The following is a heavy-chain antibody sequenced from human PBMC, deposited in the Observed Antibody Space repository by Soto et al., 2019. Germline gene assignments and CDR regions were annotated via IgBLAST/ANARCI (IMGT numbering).Heavy chain of an antibody. CDR1: GFTFSSYA. CDR2: ISGSGGST. Sequence: GGSLRLSCAASGFTFSSYAMSWVRQAPGKGLEWVSAISGSGGSTYYADSVKGRFTISRDNSKNTLYLQMNSLRAEDTAVYYCAKVSRWAMGRFMGTTNWFDPWGQGTLVTVSS. J-gene: IGHJ5*02. D-gene: IGHD3-10*01. V-gene: IGHV3-23*01. CDR3: AKVSRWAMGRFMGTTNWFDP.